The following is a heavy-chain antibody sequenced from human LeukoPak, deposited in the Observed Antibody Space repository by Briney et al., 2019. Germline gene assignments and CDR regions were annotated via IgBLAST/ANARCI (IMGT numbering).Heavy chain of an antibody. V-gene: IGHV3-23*01. CDR3: GSGYSSGWAGDY. CDR2: ISGSGGST. J-gene: IGHJ4*02. Sequence: SAISGSGGSTYYADSVKGRFTISRDNSKNTLYLQMNSLRAEDTAVYYCGSGYSSGWAGDYWGQGTLVTVSS. D-gene: IGHD6-19*01.